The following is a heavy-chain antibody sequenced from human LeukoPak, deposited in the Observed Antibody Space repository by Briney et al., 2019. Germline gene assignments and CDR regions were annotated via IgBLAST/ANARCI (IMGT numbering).Heavy chain of an antibody. CDR1: GLTFRNYW. V-gene: IGHV3-7*01. D-gene: IGHD3-10*02. Sequence: QPGGSLRLXCAASGLTFRNYWMSWIRQAPGKALEWAAHISEDGSNKYYVDSVKGRFTISRDNAKNSLYLQMNSLRVEDTAVYYCVSWSGKYYVTSEIPANSWGQGTLVTVSS. CDR2: ISEDGSNK. CDR3: VSWSGKYYVTSEIPANS. J-gene: IGHJ4*02.